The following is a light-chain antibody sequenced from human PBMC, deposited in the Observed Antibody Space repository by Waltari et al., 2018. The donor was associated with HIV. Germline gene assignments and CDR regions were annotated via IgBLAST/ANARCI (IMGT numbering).Light chain of an antibody. CDR3: QQSYSTPYT. CDR2: AAS. Sequence: DIQMTQSPSSLSASLGDRVTITCRASQSINTYLSWYQQRPVKTPKLLIYAASILQSGVPSRFSGGGSGTDFTLTISSLQPEDFATYYCQQSYSTPYTFGQGTKLEIK. J-gene: IGKJ2*01. V-gene: IGKV1-39*01. CDR1: QSINTY.